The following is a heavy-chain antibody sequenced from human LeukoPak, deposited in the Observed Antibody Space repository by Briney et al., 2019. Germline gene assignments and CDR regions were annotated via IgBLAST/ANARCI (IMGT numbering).Heavy chain of an antibody. D-gene: IGHD2-2*01. CDR1: GGTFSSYA. CDR3: ARASSTSLLPFYYYYMDV. V-gene: IGHV1-69*06. J-gene: IGHJ6*03. Sequence: ASVKVSCKASGGTFSSYAISWVRQAPGQGLEWMGGIIPIFGTANYAQKFQGRVTITADKSTSTAYMELSSLRSDDTAVYYCARASSTSLLPFYYYYMDVWGKGTTVTVSS. CDR2: IIPIFGTA.